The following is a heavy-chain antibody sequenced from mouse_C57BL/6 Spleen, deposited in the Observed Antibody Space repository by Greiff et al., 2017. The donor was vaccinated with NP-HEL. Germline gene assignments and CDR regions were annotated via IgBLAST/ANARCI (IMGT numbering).Heavy chain of an antibody. CDR1: GYAFSSSW. CDR2: IYPGDGDT. J-gene: IGHJ3*01. Sequence: VQVVESGPELVKPGASVKISCKASGYAFSSSWMNWVKQRPGKGLEWIGRIYPGDGDTNYNGKFKGKATLTADKSSSTAYMQLRSLTSEDSAVYFCARPGYSAAWFAYWGQGTLVTVSA. D-gene: IGHD2-12*01. CDR3: ARPGYSAAWFAY. V-gene: IGHV1-82*01.